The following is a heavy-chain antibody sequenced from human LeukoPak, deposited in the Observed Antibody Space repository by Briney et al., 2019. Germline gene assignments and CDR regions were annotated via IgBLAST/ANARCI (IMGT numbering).Heavy chain of an antibody. D-gene: IGHD3-22*01. CDR1: GYTFTTYY. V-gene: IGHV1-46*01. J-gene: IGHJ4*02. Sequence: ASVKVSCKASGYTFTTYYIHWVRQAPGQGLEWMGIINPSGGSTSYHQKFQGRVTMTSDTSTSTVYVELSSLRSEDTAVYYCARGGFKHYYVSSGYDANTPLDYWGQGTLVTVSS. CDR3: ARGGFKHYYVSSGYDANTPLDY. CDR2: INPSGGST.